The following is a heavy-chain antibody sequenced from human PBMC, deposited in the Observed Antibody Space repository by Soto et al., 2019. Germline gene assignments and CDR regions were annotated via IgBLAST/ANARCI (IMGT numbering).Heavy chain of an antibody. D-gene: IGHD1-26*01. Sequence: SEPLSLTCTLSIGSAISDYWGWMRQPPGKGLEWIGYISYSGSTNYNPSLKSLVTISVDTSKNQFSLKLSSVTAADTAVYYCARVLSGSSLFDYWGQGTLVTVS. J-gene: IGHJ4*02. V-gene: IGHV4-59*02. CDR2: ISYSGST. CDR1: IGSAISDY. CDR3: ARVLSGSSLFDY.